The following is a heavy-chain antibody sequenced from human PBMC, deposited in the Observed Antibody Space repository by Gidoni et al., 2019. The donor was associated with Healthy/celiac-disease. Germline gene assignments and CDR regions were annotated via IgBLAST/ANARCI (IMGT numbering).Heavy chain of an antibody. V-gene: IGHV4-34*01. Sequence: QVQLQQWGAGLLKPSETLSLTCAVYGGSFSGYSWSWIRQPPGKGLEWIGEGNHSGSTNYNPSLKSRVTISVDTSKNQFSLKLSSVTAADTAVYYCARGRGRGFWYFDLWGRGTLVTVSS. D-gene: IGHD2-15*01. CDR1: GGSFSGYS. CDR3: ARGRGRGFWYFDL. J-gene: IGHJ2*01. CDR2: GNHSGST.